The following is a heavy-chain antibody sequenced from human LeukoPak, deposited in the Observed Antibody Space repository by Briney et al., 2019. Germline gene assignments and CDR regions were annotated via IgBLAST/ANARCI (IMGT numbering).Heavy chain of an antibody. CDR3: ARQGVWLRFLDP. Sequence: SETLSLTCAVYGGSFSGYYWSWIRQPPGKGLEWIGEINHSGSANYNPSLKSRVTISVDTSKNQFSLKLSSVTAADTAVYYCARQGVWLRFLDPWGQGTLVTVSS. V-gene: IGHV4-34*01. D-gene: IGHD5-12*01. J-gene: IGHJ5*02. CDR1: GGSFSGYY. CDR2: INHSGSA.